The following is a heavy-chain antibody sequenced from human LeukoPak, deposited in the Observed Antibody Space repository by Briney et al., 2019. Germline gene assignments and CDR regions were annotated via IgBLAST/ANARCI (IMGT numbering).Heavy chain of an antibody. CDR2: MSSSGGSK. J-gene: IGHJ3*02. D-gene: IGHD3-9*01. V-gene: IGHV3-23*01. CDR1: GFTFRSYA. Sequence: GGSLRLSCAASGFTFRSYAMSWVRQAPGKGLEWVSGMSSSGGSKYYADSVKGRFTISRDNSNNTLHLQMNSLRAEDTAVYFCAKKQAHFDWGGHDAFDIWGQGTMVTVSS. CDR3: AKKQAHFDWGGHDAFDI.